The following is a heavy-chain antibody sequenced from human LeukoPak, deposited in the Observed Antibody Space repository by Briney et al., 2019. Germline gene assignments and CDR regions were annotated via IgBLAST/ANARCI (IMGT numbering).Heavy chain of an antibody. CDR2: INWNSGST. Sequence: GGSLRLSCAASGFTFDDYAMHWVRQAPGKGLEWVSGINWNSGSTGYADSVKGRFTISRDNSKNTLYLQMNSLRAEDTAVYYCARAVPGVEEGYYFDYWGQGTLVTVSS. D-gene: IGHD3-10*01. V-gene: IGHV3-20*04. J-gene: IGHJ4*02. CDR1: GFTFDDYA. CDR3: ARAVPGVEEGYYFDY.